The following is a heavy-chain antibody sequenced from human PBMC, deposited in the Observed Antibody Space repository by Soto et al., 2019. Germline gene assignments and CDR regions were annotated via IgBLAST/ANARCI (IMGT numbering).Heavy chain of an antibody. CDR3: AKVYYYDSSGYYFSVRHYYFDY. D-gene: IGHD3-22*01. CDR2: ISGSGGST. J-gene: IGHJ4*02. V-gene: IGHV3-23*01. CDR1: GFTFSSYA. Sequence: EVQLLESGGGLVQPGGALRLSCAASGFTFSSYAMSWVRQAPGKGLEWVSAISGSGGSTYYADSVKGRFTISRDNSKNTLYLQMNSLRAEDTAVYYCAKVYYYDSSGYYFSVRHYYFDYWGQGTLVTVSS.